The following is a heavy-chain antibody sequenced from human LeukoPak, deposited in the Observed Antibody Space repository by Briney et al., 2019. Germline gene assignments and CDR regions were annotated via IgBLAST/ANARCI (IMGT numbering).Heavy chain of an antibody. CDR2: FDPEDGET. D-gene: IGHD5-12*01. CDR1: GYSLSSQS. J-gene: IGHJ4*02. CDR3: ATDMPQWLRSTSGY. Sequence: ASVKVSCKVYGYSLSSQSIHWVRQAPGKGLEWMGGFDPEDGETIYAQKFQGRVTMTEDTSTGTAYMELSSLRSEDTAVYYCATDMPQWLRSTSGYWGQGTLVTVSS. V-gene: IGHV1-24*01.